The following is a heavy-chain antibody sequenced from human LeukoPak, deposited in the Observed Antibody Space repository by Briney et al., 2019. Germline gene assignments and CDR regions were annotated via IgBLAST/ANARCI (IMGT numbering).Heavy chain of an antibody. J-gene: IGHJ4*02. CDR2: INPNSGGT. V-gene: IGHV1-2*02. D-gene: IGHD3-22*01. CDR1: GYTFTGYY. CDR3: VLDYDSSGYYHAFDY. Sequence: ASVKVSCKASGYTFTGYYMHWVRQAPGQGLEWMGWINPNSGGTNYAQKFQGRVTMTRNTSISTAYMELSSLRSEDTAVYYCVLDYDSSGYYHAFDYWGQGTLVTVSS.